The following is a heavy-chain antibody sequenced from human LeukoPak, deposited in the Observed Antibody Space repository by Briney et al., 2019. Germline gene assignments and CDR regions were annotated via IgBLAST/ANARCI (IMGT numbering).Heavy chain of an antibody. CDR1: GGSISSYY. CDR3: ARGVLRWAAVDL. V-gene: IGHV4-59*01. CDR2: IYYSGST. J-gene: IGHJ2*01. Sequence: SETLSLTCTVSGGSISSYYWSWIWQPPGKGLEWIGYIYYSGSTNYNPSLKSRVTISVDTSKNQFSLKLSSVTAADTAVYYCARGVLRWAAVDLWGRGTLVTVSS. D-gene: IGHD4-23*01.